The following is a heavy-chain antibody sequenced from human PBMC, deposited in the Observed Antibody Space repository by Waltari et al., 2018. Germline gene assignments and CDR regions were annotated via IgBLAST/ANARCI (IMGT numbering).Heavy chain of an antibody. V-gene: IGHV3-15*01. CDR3: TTLYDFWSGYYYGSDYFDY. Sequence: EVQLVESGGGLVKPGGSLRLSCAASGFTFSNAWMSWVRQAPGKGLEWVGRIKSKTDGGTTDYAAPVEGRFTISRDDSKNTLYLQMNSLKTEDTAVYYCTTLYDFWSGYYYGSDYFDYWGQGTLVTVSS. J-gene: IGHJ4*02. CDR1: GFTFSNAW. CDR2: IKSKTDGGTT. D-gene: IGHD3-3*01.